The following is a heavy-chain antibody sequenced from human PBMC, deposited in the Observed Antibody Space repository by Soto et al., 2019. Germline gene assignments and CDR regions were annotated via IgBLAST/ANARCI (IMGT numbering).Heavy chain of an antibody. J-gene: IGHJ4*02. V-gene: IGHV1-69*06. CDR3: ARDSAPPPLRHSTASDS. CDR1: GGTFSNSG. CDR2: IIPIFGTV. D-gene: IGHD2-21*02. Sequence: ASVKVSCKASGGTFSNSGLSWVRQAPGQGLEWMGGIIPIFGTVTYAQKFQGRVTITADRSTSTAYMELSSLKSEDTAIYYCARDSAPPPLRHSTASDSWGQGTLVTVSS.